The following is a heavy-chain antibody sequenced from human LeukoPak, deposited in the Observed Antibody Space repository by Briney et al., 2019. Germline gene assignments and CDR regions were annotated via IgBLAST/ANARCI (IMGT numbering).Heavy chain of an antibody. D-gene: IGHD1-14*01. Sequence: GGSLRLSCAASGFTFANAWMSWVRQAPGKGLEGVGRIRSKTDGGTTDYAAPMKDRFTISKDDSRSTLYLQMISLKTEHTAVYFCAKYNTRDAFDVWGQGTVVTVSS. CDR1: GFTFANAW. CDR3: AKYNTRDAFDV. J-gene: IGHJ3*01. V-gene: IGHV3-15*01. CDR2: IRSKTDGGTT.